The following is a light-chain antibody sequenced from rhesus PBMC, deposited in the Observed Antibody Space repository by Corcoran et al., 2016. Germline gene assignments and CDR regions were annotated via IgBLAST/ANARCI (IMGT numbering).Light chain of an antibody. CDR1: QGITDD. J-gene: IGKJ2*01. CDR3: QHYSTIPYT. CDR2: EAS. Sequence: DIQMTQSPSSLSASVGDRVTITCRASQGITDDLAWYQQKPGETPKLLIFEASTLPSGIPSRFSGGGSGTDFTLTLTRLQSEDFATYYCQHYSTIPYTFGQGTKVEIK. V-gene: IGKV1-25*01.